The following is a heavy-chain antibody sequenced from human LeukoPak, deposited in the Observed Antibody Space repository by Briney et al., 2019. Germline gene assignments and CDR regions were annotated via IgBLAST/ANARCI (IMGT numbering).Heavy chain of an antibody. V-gene: IGHV4-38-2*02. CDR1: GDSISSGYY. D-gene: IGHD3-10*01. CDR3: ARGNLAGTYYYYMDV. CDR2: IYHTGST. J-gene: IGHJ6*03. Sequence: SSETLSLTCTVSGDSISSGYYWGWIRQPPGKGLEWIASIYHTGSTDYNPSLKSRVTISVDTSKNQFSLKLSSVTAADTAVYYCARGNLAGTYYYYMDVWGKGTTVTVSS.